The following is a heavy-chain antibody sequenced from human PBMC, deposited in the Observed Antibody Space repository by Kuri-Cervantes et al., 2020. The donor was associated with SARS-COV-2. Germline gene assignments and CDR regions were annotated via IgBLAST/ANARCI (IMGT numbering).Heavy chain of an antibody. Sequence: ASVKVSCKASGYTFTSYGISWVRQAPGQGLVWMGWISAYNGNTNYAQKLQGRVTMTRNTSISTAYMELSSLRSEDTAVYYCARDSAPCSSTSCYVSWFDPWGQGTLVTVSS. V-gene: IGHV1-18*01. CDR1: GYTFTSYG. CDR3: ARDSAPCSSTSCYVSWFDP. CDR2: ISAYNGNT. D-gene: IGHD2-2*01. J-gene: IGHJ5*02.